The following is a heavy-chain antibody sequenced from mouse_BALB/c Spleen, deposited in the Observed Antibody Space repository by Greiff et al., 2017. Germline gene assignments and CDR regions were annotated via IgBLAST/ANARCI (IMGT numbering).Heavy chain of an antibody. Sequence: VQLKQSGAELVRPGALVKLSCKASGFNIKDYYMHWVKQRPEQGLEWIGWIDPENGNTIYDPKFQGKASITADTTSNTAYLQLSSLTSEDTAVYYCARAVATNFDYWGQGTTLTVSS. CDR2: IDPENGNT. CDR1: GFNIKDYY. D-gene: IGHD1-1*01. V-gene: IGHV14-1*02. CDR3: ARAVATNFDY. J-gene: IGHJ2*01.